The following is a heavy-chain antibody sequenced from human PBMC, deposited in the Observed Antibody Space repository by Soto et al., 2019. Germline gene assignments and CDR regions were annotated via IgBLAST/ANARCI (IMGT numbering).Heavy chain of an antibody. CDR3: ARDEYYYDSSGYYVLGWFDP. CDR2: IYHNGST. D-gene: IGHD3-22*01. J-gene: IGHJ5*02. CDR1: GGSNDSSTT. Sequence: PTKNPYITSAVPGGSNDSSTTWNWVRQPQGKGLEWIGEIYHNGSTNYNPSLKSRVTISVDKSKNQFSLKLSSVTAADTAVYYCARDEYYYDSSGYYVLGWFDPWGQGTLVTVS. V-gene: IGHV4-4*02.